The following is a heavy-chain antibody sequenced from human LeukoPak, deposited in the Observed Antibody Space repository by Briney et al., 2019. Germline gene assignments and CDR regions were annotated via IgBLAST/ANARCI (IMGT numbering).Heavy chain of an antibody. Sequence: GASVKVSCKASGYTFTGYYMHWVRQGPGQGLEWMGWMNPNSGGTNYAQKFQGRVTMTRDTSISTAYMELSRLRSDATAVYYCARAHYYDSSGYYSLPDYWGQGTLVTVSS. CDR1: GYTFTGYY. J-gene: IGHJ4*02. CDR3: ARAHYYDSSGYYSLPDY. V-gene: IGHV1-2*02. CDR2: MNPNSGGT. D-gene: IGHD3-22*01.